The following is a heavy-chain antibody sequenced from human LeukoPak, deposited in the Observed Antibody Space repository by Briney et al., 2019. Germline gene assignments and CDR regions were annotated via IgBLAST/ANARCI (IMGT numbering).Heavy chain of an antibody. CDR3: AKGRVFNAFDI. Sequence: GGSLRLSCTASGFTFGDYAMSWFRQAPGKGLEWVSAISGSGGSTYYADSVKGRFTISRDNSKNTLYLQMNSLRAEDTAVYYCAKGRVFNAFDIWGQGTMVTVSS. V-gene: IGHV3-23*01. D-gene: IGHD6-13*01. CDR1: GFTFGDYA. CDR2: ISGSGGST. J-gene: IGHJ3*02.